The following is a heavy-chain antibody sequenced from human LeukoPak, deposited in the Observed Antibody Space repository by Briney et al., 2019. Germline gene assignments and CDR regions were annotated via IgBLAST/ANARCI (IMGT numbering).Heavy chain of an antibody. CDR2: ISSSGSTI. CDR1: GFTFSSYG. CDR3: AELGITMIGGV. D-gene: IGHD3-10*02. Sequence: GRSLRLSCAASGFTFSSYGMHWVRQAPGKGLEWVSYISSSGSTIYYADSVKGRFTISRDNAKNSLYLQMNSLRAEDTAVYYCAELGITMIGGVWGKGTTVTISS. J-gene: IGHJ6*04. V-gene: IGHV3-48*04.